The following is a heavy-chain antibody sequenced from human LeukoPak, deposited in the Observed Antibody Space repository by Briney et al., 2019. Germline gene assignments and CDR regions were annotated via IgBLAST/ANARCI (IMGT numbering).Heavy chain of an antibody. CDR1: GYNFTGHW. Sequence: LGESLKISCKGSGYNFTGHWISWVRQMPGKGLEWMGRLDPSDSYTNYSPSFQGHVTISADKSISTAYLQWNSLKASDTAIYYCAGLRDGSLDYWGQGTLVTVSS. J-gene: IGHJ4*02. V-gene: IGHV5-10-1*01. CDR2: LDPSDSYT. CDR3: AGLRDGSLDY.